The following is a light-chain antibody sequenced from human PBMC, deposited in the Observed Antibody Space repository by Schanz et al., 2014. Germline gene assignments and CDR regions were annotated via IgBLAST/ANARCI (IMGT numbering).Light chain of an antibody. V-gene: IGLV2-14*01. Sequence: QSALTQPASVSGSPGQSITISCTGTASDVGGYNYVSWYQQYPGKAPKLLIYDVSHRPSGVSNRFSGSKSGNTASLTISGLQAEDEADYYCSFTTSSSHWVFGGGTKLTVL. CDR2: DVS. CDR3: SFTTSSSHWV. CDR1: ASDVGGYNY. J-gene: IGLJ3*02.